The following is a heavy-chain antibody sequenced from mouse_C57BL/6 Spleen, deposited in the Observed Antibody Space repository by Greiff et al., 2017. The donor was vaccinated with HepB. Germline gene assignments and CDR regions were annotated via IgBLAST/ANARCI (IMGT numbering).Heavy chain of an antibody. Sequence: VKLMESGPGLVAPSQSLSITCTVSGFSLTSYGVDWVRQSPGKGLEWLGVIWGVGSTNYNLALKSRLSISKDNSKSQVFLKMNSLQTDDTAMYYCASANDYAWFAYWGQGTLVTVSA. V-gene: IGHV2-6*01. D-gene: IGHD2-4*01. J-gene: IGHJ3*01. CDR1: GFSLTSYG. CDR3: ASANDYAWFAY. CDR2: IWGVGST.